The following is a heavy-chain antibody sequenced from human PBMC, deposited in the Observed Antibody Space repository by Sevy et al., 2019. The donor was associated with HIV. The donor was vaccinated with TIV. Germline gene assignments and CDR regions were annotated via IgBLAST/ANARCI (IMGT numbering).Heavy chain of an antibody. J-gene: IGHJ6*02. V-gene: IGHV3-72*01. CDR2: TRNKANSYTT. Sequence: GESLKISCAASGFTFSDHYMDWVRQAPGKGLEWVGRTRNKANSYTTEYAASVKGRFTISRDDSKNSLYLQMNSLKTEDTAVYYCAREGSKWFGELLLNYYYYYGMDVWGQGTTVTVSS. CDR1: GFTFSDHY. CDR3: AREGSKWFGELLLNYYYYYGMDV. D-gene: IGHD3-10*01.